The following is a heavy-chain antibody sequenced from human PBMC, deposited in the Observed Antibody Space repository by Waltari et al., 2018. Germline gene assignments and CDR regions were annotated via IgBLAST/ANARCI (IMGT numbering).Heavy chain of an antibody. Sequence: QVQLVQSGAEVKKPGASVKVYCKASGYTFTGYYMHWVRTAPGQGLEWMGRINPNSGGTNYAQKFQGRVTMTRDTSISTAYMELSRLRSDDTAVYYCARDRSTTITSNWFDPWGQGTLVTVSS. CDR3: ARDRSTTITSNWFDP. CDR2: INPNSGGT. V-gene: IGHV1-2*06. D-gene: IGHD2-2*01. J-gene: IGHJ5*02. CDR1: GYTFTGYY.